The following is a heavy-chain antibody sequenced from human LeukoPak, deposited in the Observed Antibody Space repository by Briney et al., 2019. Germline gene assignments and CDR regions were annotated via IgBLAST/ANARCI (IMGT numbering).Heavy chain of an antibody. V-gene: IGHV3-48*04. Sequence: GGSLRLSCKVSGSYFNINSMHWVRQAPGKGLEWISYIASDSSAIYYADSVKGRFTVSRDNAKNSLFLQMSSLRADDTAEYYCARDAYSNYVRPDYLHFWGQGTLVTVSS. CDR3: ARDAYSNYVRPDYLHF. J-gene: IGHJ4*02. CDR1: GSYFNINS. CDR2: IASDSSAI. D-gene: IGHD4-11*01.